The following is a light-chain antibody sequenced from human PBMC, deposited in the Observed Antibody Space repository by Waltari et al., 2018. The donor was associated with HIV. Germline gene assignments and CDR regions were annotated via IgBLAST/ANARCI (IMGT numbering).Light chain of an antibody. Sequence: QSALTQPASVSGSPGQSITISCTGTSSDVGTYSLVSWYQHHPGKAPKLMIYEGNKRPSGVSNRFSGSKSGNTASLTISGLQAKDEADYYCSSYTSFSTVLFGGGTKLTVL. CDR3: SSYTSFSTVL. V-gene: IGLV2-23*01. CDR1: SSDVGTYSL. J-gene: IGLJ2*01. CDR2: EGN.